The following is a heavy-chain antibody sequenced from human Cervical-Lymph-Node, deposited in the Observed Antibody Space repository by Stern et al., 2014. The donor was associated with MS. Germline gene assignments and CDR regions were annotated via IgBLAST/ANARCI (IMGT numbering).Heavy chain of an antibody. CDR1: GYTFTSYG. CDR2: ISAYNGNT. D-gene: IGHD1-1*01. J-gene: IGHJ6*02. Sequence: QVQLVQSGAEVKKPGASVKVSCKASGYTFTSYGISWVRQAPGQGLEWMGWISAYNGNTNYAQKLQGRVTMTIDTSTSTAYMELRSLRSDDTAVYYCAGGRVNNWNDGYYGMDVWGQGTTVTVSS. CDR3: AGGRVNNWNDGYYGMDV. V-gene: IGHV1-18*01.